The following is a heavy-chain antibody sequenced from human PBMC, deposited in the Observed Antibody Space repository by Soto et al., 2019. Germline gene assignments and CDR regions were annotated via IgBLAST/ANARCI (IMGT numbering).Heavy chain of an antibody. CDR3: ATFMGLGVVSPYFDF. CDR1: GGSISSGGYY. D-gene: IGHD3-3*01. CDR2: IYYSGST. Sequence: SETLSLTCTVSGGSISSGGYYWSWIRQHPGEGLEWIGSIYYSGSTYYNPSLKSRVTISMDTSKKQFSLKLRSVTAADTAVYFCATFMGLGVVSPYFDFWGPGLMVTVFS. J-gene: IGHJ4*02. V-gene: IGHV4-39*07.